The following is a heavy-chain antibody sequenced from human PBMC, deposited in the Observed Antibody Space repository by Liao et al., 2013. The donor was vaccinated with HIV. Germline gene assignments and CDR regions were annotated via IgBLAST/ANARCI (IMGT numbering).Heavy chain of an antibody. D-gene: IGHD6-19*01. CDR3: ARILRPDIAVALDY. J-gene: IGHJ4*02. V-gene: IGHV4-61*02. Sequence: QVQLQESGPGLVKPSQTLSLTCTVSGVSISSASYSWSWIRQPAGKGLEWIGRIDTSGSTNYNPSFNSRVTISVDTSKNQLSLKLTSLTAADTAVYYCARILRPDIAVALDYWGQGSLVTVSS. CDR2: IDTSGST. CDR1: GVSISSASYS.